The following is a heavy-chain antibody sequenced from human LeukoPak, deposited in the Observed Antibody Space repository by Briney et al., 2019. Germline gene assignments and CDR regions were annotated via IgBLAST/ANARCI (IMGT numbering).Heavy chain of an antibody. CDR1: GFTFSSYS. J-gene: IGHJ5*02. CDR2: ISSSSSYI. Sequence: GGSLRLSCAASGFTFSSYSMNWVRQAPGKGLEWVSSISSSSSYIYYADSVKGRFTISRDNAKNSLYLQMNSLRAEDTAVYYRARSSGHEGWFDPWGQGTLVTVSS. V-gene: IGHV3-21*01. CDR3: ARSSGHEGWFDP.